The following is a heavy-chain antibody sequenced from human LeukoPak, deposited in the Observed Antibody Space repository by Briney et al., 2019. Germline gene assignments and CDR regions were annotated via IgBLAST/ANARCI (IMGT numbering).Heavy chain of an antibody. Sequence: PSETLSLTCAVSGGSISSSNWWGWVRQPPGKGLEWIGEIYHSGSTNYNPSLKSRVTISVDKSKNQFSLKLSSVTAADTAVYYCARPNLRTYYYGSGSYSRNWFDPWGQGTLVTVSS. CDR2: IYHSGST. CDR1: GGSISSSNW. V-gene: IGHV4-4*02. CDR3: ARPNLRTYYYGSGSYSRNWFDP. J-gene: IGHJ5*02. D-gene: IGHD3-10*01.